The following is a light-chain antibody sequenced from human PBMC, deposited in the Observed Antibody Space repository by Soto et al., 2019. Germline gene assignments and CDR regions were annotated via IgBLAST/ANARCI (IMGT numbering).Light chain of an antibody. V-gene: IGLV4-69*01. J-gene: IGLJ3*02. CDR3: QTWGTGPWV. Sequence: QLVLTQSPSASASLGASVKLTCTLSSGHSSYAIAWHQQQPEKGPRYLMKLNSDGSHSKGDGITDRFSGSSSGAERYLTIARLQSEDEADYYCQTWGTGPWVFGGGTKVTV. CDR1: SGHSSYA. CDR2: LNSDGSH.